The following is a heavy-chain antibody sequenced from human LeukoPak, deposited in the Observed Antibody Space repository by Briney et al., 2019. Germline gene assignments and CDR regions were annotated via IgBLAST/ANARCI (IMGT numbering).Heavy chain of an antibody. J-gene: IGHJ6*03. Sequence: GGSLRLSCAASGFTFSSYAMSWVRQAPGKGLEWVANIKQDGSEIFYVDSVKGRFTISRDNAKNSLYLQMNSLRAEDTAVYYCARQWVYYYYYMDVWGKGTMVTVSS. CDR1: GFTFSSYA. CDR3: ARQWVYYYYYMDV. V-gene: IGHV3-7*01. D-gene: IGHD1-26*01. CDR2: IKQDGSEI.